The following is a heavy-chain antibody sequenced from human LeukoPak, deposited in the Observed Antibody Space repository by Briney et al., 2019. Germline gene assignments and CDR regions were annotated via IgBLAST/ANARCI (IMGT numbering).Heavy chain of an antibody. V-gene: IGHV4-30-4*08. D-gene: IGHD4-23*01. Sequence: PSETLSLTCTVSGGSISSGDYYWSWFRQPPGKGLEWIGYIYYSGSTYYNPSLKSRVTISVDTSKNQFSLKLSSVTAADTAVYYCARDYGGNPDSSYFDYWGQGTLVTVSS. J-gene: IGHJ4*02. CDR3: ARDYGGNPDSSYFDY. CDR2: IYYSGST. CDR1: GGSISSGDYY.